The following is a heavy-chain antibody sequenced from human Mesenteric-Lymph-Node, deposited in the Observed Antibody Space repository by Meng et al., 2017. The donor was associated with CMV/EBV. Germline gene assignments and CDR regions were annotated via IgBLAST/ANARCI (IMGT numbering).Heavy chain of an antibody. J-gene: IGHJ6*02. CDR2: ISTYNGNT. CDR3: ARKPGVVGITSYYFYGMDV. Sequence: ASVKVSCKASGYTFTNYGISWVRQAPGQGLEWMGWISTYNGNTMYAQKLQGRVTMTRDTSTSTAYMELGGLRSDDTAVYFCARKPGVVGITSYYFYGMDVWGQGTTVTVSS. CDR1: GYTFTNYG. D-gene: IGHD3-22*01. V-gene: IGHV1-18*01.